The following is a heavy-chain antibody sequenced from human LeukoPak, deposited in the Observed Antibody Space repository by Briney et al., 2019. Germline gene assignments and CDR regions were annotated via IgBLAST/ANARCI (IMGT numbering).Heavy chain of an antibody. CDR1: GYIFTDYY. J-gene: IGHJ3*02. CDR2: INPSSGDT. Sequence: GASEKVSCKASGYIFTDYYMHWMRQAPGQGLEWMGWINPSSGDTNYVQKFQGRVTMTRDTSINTAYMELSRLRSDDTAVYYCARDPPGSSASRQIFDIWGQGTMVTVSS. CDR3: ARDPPGSSASRQIFDI. V-gene: IGHV1-2*02. D-gene: IGHD6-6*01.